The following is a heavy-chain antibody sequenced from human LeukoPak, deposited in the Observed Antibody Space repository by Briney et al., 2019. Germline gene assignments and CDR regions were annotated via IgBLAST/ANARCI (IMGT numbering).Heavy chain of an antibody. CDR3: ARDTDGGSAIDY. CDR1: GFTFSSYG. Sequence: GGSLRLSCAASGFTFSSYGMHWVRQAPGKGLEWVAVIWYDGSNKYYADTVKGRFTISRDNSKNTLYLQMNSLRAEDTAVYYCARDTDGGSAIDYWGQGTLVTVSS. CDR2: IWYDGSNK. V-gene: IGHV3-33*01. J-gene: IGHJ4*02. D-gene: IGHD1-26*01.